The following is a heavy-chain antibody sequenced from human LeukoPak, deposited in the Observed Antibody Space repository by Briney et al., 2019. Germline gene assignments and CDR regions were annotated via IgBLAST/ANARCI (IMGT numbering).Heavy chain of an antibody. D-gene: IGHD6-6*01. J-gene: IGHJ4*02. CDR2: IYYSGST. V-gene: IGHV4-30-4*01. CDR3: ARAMWSSSPVDY. CDR1: GVSISSGDYY. Sequence: SETLSLTCTVSGVSISSGDYYWSWIRQPPGKGLEWIGYIYYSGSTYYNPFLKSRVTISVDTSKNQFSLELSSVTAADTAVYYCARAMWSSSPVDYWGQGTLVTVSS.